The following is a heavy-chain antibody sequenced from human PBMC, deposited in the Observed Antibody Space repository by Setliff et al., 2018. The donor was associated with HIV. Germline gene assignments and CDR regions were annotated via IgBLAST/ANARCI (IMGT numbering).Heavy chain of an antibody. J-gene: IGHJ4*02. Sequence: PSGTLSLTCTVSGGSISSGGYYWSWIRQHPGKGLEWIGYIYYSGSTYYNPSLKSRVTISVDTSKNQFSLKLSSVTAADTAVYYCARVRYSSSWYLDYWGQGTLVTVSS. CDR1: GGSISSGGYY. CDR3: ARVRYSSSWYLDY. D-gene: IGHD6-13*01. V-gene: IGHV4-31*03. CDR2: IYYSGST.